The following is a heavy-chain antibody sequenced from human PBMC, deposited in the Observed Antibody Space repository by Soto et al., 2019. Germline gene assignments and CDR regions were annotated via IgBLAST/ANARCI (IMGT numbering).Heavy chain of an antibody. J-gene: IGHJ4*02. D-gene: IGHD3-16*01. Sequence: PSETLSLTCTVSGGSTNSRSDYWGWIRQPPGRGLEWIGGVYYSGSTHDNPSLQSRVSISVDTSRNQFSLNLISVTAADTAVYFCARQPRGPGYGERGLYFDHWGQGTLVTVSS. CDR3: ARQPRGPGYGERGLYFDH. CDR2: VYYSGST. V-gene: IGHV4-39*01. CDR1: GGSTNSRSDY.